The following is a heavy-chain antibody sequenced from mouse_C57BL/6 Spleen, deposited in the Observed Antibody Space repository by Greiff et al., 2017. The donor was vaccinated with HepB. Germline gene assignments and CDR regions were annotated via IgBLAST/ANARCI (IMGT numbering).Heavy chain of an antibody. CDR1: GYTFTSYW. Sequence: QVQLQQPGAELVKPGASVKLSCKASGYTFTSYWMHWVKQRPGRGLEWSGRIDPNSGGTKYNEKFKSKATLTVDKPSSTAYMQLSSLTSEDSAVYYCAREGRGDAWFAYWGQGTLVTVSA. CDR2: IDPNSGGT. V-gene: IGHV1-72*01. D-gene: IGHD3-3*01. CDR3: AREGRGDAWFAY. J-gene: IGHJ3*01.